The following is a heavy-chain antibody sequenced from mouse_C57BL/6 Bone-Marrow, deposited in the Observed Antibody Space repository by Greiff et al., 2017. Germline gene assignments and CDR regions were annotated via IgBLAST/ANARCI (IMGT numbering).Heavy chain of an antibody. V-gene: IGHV5-4*03. CDR3: ARAAVVPFDY. CDR1: GFTFSSYA. D-gene: IGHD1-1*01. CDR2: ISDGGSYT. J-gene: IGHJ2*01. Sequence: EVKLMESGGGLVKPGGSLKLSCAASGFTFSSYAMSWVRQTPEKRLEWVATISDGGSYTYYPDNVKGRFTISRDNAKNNLYLQMSQLKSEDTAMYYCARAAVVPFDYWGQGTTLTVSS.